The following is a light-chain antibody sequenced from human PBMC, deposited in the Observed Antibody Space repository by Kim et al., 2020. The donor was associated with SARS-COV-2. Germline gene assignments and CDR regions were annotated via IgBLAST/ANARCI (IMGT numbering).Light chain of an antibody. V-gene: IGKV3-15*01. CDR2: AIS. Sequence: EIVLTQSPDTLSLSPGERATLSCRASQSISSTYLAWYQQKPGQAPRLLIFAISTRATGIPARFSGSGSGTEFTLTISSLQSEDFALYYCQQYHKWPITFGQGTRLEIK. J-gene: IGKJ5*01. CDR1: QSISSTY. CDR3: QQYHKWPIT.